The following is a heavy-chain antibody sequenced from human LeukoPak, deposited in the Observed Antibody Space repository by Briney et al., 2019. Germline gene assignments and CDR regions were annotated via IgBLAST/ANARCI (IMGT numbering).Heavy chain of an antibody. CDR1: GFTFSSFW. D-gene: IGHD1-1*01. CDR3: ARERETYNDY. V-gene: IGHV3-7*01. J-gene: IGHJ4*02. Sequence: PGGSLRLSCAVSGFTFSSFWMTWVRQAPGKGLEWVANIKRDGSERYYVDSVRGRFTISRDNAKNSLFLQMNSLRAEDTAVYFCARERETYNDYWGQGTLVTPSS. CDR2: IKRDGSER.